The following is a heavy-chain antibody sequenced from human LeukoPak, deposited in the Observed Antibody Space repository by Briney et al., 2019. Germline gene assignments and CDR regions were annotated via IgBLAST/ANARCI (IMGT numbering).Heavy chain of an antibody. CDR1: GYTFTGYY. CDR3: ARDRELWFGELLSSIIDY. Sequence: SVQVSFKTSGYTFTGYYMHWVRQAPGQGLEWVGRINPNSGGTNYAQKFQGRDTMTRDTSISTAYMELSRLRSDDTAVYYCARDRELWFGELLSSIIDYWGQGTLVTVSS. D-gene: IGHD3-10*01. V-gene: IGHV1-2*06. J-gene: IGHJ4*02. CDR2: INPNSGGT.